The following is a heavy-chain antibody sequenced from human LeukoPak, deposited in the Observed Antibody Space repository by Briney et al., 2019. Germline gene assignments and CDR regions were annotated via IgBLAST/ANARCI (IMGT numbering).Heavy chain of an antibody. CDR2: ISSSGSTI. D-gene: IGHD3-10*01. CDR3: AREDYYGSGMFY. J-gene: IGHJ4*02. CDR1: GLTLSDYY. V-gene: IGHV3-11*01. Sequence: GGSLRLSCAASGLTLSDYYMSWIRQAPGKGLEWVSYISSSGSTIYYEDSVKGRFTISRDNSKNTLYLQMNSLRAEDTAVYYCAREDYYGSGMFYWGQGTLVTVSS.